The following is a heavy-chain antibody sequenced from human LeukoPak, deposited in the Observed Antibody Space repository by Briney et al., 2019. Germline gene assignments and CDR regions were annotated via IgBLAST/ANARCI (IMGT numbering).Heavy chain of an antibody. Sequence: GGSLRLSCAAAGFTFSSFGMHWVRPAPGKGLEWGAVIWYDGSNKYYADSVKGRFTISRDNSKNTLYLQMNSLRAEDTAVYYCAREGGGDIVVVPAAPTNYGMDVWGQGTTVTVSS. V-gene: IGHV3-33*01. CDR3: AREGGGDIVVVPAAPTNYGMDV. J-gene: IGHJ6*02. CDR1: GFTFSSFG. CDR2: IWYDGSNK. D-gene: IGHD2-2*01.